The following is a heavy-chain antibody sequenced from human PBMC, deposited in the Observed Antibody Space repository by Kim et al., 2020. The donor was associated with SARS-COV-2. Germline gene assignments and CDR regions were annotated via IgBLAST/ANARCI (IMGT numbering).Heavy chain of an antibody. V-gene: IGHV1-18*01. J-gene: IGHJ5*02. CDR1: GYTFTSYG. Sequence: ASVKVSCKASGYTFTSYGISWVRQAPGQGLEWMGWISAYNGNTNYAQKLQGRVTMTTDTSTSTAYMELRSLRSDDTAVYYCAGVPSPSSGNWFDPWGQGTLVTVSS. CDR2: ISAYNGNT. CDR3: AGVPSPSSGNWFDP.